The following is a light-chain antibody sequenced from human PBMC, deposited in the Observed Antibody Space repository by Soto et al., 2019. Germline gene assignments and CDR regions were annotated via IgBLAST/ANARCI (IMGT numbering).Light chain of an antibody. Sequence: EIVMTQSPGTLSVSPGERATLSCRASQSVGTKLAWYQQKPGQPPRLLIYDASTRATDFPARFSGSGSGSDFTRTISSLQSEDFAVYYCQQYNTWPLTFGGGTTVEIK. CDR1: QSVGTK. CDR2: DAS. CDR3: QQYNTWPLT. V-gene: IGKV3-15*01. J-gene: IGKJ4*01.